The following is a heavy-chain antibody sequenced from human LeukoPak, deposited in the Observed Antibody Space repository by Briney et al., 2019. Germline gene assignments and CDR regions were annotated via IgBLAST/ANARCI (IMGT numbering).Heavy chain of an antibody. CDR1: GFSLSTSGMY. V-gene: IGHV2-70*11. CDR3: ARESNYGYDY. D-gene: IGHD5-18*01. J-gene: IGHJ4*02. Sequence: SGPALVKPTRTLTLTCTCYGFSLSTSGMYVSWIRQPPGKALEWLARIDWDDAKYYSTSLKTRLTISKDTSKNQVVLTMTNMDPVDTATYYCARESNYGYDYWGQGTLVTVSS. CDR2: IDWDDAK.